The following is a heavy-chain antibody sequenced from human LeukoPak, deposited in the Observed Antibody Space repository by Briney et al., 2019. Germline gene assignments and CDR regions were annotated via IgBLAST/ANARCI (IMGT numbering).Heavy chain of an antibody. D-gene: IGHD6-13*01. V-gene: IGHV1-2*02. J-gene: IGHJ5*02. CDR1: GYTFTGHY. CDR3: ARDRATGSSWYVRWFDP. CDR2: INPKSGGT. Sequence: GASVKVSCKASGYTFTGHYMHWVRKAPGQGLEWMGWINPKSGGTNYAQKFQGRVTMTRDTSISTAYMELSRLSSDDTAVYYCARDRATGSSWYVRWFDPWGQGTLVTVSS.